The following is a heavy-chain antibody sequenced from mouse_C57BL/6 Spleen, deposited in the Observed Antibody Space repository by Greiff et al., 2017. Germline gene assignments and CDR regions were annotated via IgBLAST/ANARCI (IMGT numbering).Heavy chain of an antibody. Sequence: DVHLVESGGGLVQPGGSLSLSCAASGFTFTDYYMSWVRQPPGKALEWLGFIRNKANGYTTESSASVKGRFTISRDNSQSILYLQMNALRAEDSATYYWARYYYGSSYWYFDVWGTGTTVTVSS. CDR1: GFTFTDYY. V-gene: IGHV7-3*01. CDR2: IRNKANGYTT. J-gene: IGHJ1*03. CDR3: ARYYYGSSYWYFDV. D-gene: IGHD1-1*01.